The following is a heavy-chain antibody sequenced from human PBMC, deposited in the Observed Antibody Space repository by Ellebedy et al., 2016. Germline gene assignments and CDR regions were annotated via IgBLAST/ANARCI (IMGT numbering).Heavy chain of an antibody. CDR2: IYYSGST. V-gene: IGHV4-59*12. Sequence: SETLSLTCTVSGGSISSYYWSWIRQPPGKGLEWIGYIYYSGSTNYNPSLKSRVTISVDTSKNQFSLKLSSVTAADTAVYYCARGRPNQYSYAPYYFDYWGQGTLVTVSS. J-gene: IGHJ4*02. CDR3: ARGRPNQYSYAPYYFDY. CDR1: GGSISSYY. D-gene: IGHD5-18*01.